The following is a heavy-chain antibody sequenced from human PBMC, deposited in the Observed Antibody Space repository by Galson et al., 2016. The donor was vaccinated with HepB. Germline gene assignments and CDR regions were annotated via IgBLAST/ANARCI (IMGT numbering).Heavy chain of an antibody. Sequence: SLRLSCAASGFTFRSYAMHWVRQAPGKGLEWVAVISYEGSNKYYADSVQGRFTISRDNSKNTLYLQMNSLRPEDTAVYYCARDRWGGYSFMGPDYWGQGTLVTVSS. J-gene: IGHJ4*02. V-gene: IGHV3-30*04. CDR1: GFTFRSYA. D-gene: IGHD5-12*01. CDR2: ISYEGSNK. CDR3: ARDRWGGYSFMGPDY.